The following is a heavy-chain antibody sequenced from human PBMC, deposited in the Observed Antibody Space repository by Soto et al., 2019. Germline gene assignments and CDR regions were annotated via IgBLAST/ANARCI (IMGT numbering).Heavy chain of an antibody. CDR3: ARPLRERNSYHGLAV. CDR2: IMPMFGTP. CDR1: GGTFSKYA. J-gene: IGHJ6*02. Sequence: ASVKVSCKASGGTFSKYAISWVRQAPGQGLEGLGGIMPMFGTPNYAQKFQGRVTSSADESTTTAYLELSSLRSADTAAYFCARPLRERNSYHGLAVWGQGTTVTIS. V-gene: IGHV1-69*13. D-gene: IGHD4-17*01.